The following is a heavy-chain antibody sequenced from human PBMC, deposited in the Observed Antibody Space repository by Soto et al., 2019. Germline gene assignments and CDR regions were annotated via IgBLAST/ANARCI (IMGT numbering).Heavy chain of an antibody. J-gene: IGHJ2*01. CDR2: IYYSGTT. Sequence: QVQLQESGPGLVKPSETLSLTCAVSGGSINSYYWSWIRQPPGKGLEWIGYIYYSGTTNYNPSLKSRVTVSLGTSKNQFSLKLSSVTAADTAVYFCARAMVREFRYWYFDLWGRGALVTVSS. D-gene: IGHD3-10*01. V-gene: IGHV4-59*01. CDR1: GGSINSYY. CDR3: ARAMVREFRYWYFDL.